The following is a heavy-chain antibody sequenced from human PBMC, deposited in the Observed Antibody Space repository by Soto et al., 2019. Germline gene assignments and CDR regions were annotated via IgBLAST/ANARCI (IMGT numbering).Heavy chain of an antibody. CDR2: IGTAGDP. CDR1: GFTFSSYD. CDR3: ARGRRRITMVRGVIKGPMDV. Sequence: HPGGSLRLSCAASGFTFSSYDMHWVRQATGKGLEWVSAIGTAGDPYYPGSVKGRFTISRENAKNSLYLQMNSLRAGDTAVYYCARGRRRITMVRGVIKGPMDVWGQGTTVTVSS. J-gene: IGHJ6*02. V-gene: IGHV3-13*05. D-gene: IGHD3-10*01.